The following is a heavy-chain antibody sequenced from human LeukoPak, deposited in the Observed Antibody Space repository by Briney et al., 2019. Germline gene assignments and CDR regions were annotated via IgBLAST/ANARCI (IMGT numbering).Heavy chain of an antibody. Sequence: ASVKVSCKASGYTFTSYYMHWVRQAPGQGLEWMRIINPSGGSTSYAQKFQGRVTITRDMSTSTVYMELSSLRSEDTAVYYCAREDGYNGFSYWGQGTLVTVSS. CDR1: GYTFTSYY. CDR3: AREDGYNGFSY. D-gene: IGHD5-24*01. CDR2: INPSGGST. V-gene: IGHV1-46*01. J-gene: IGHJ4*02.